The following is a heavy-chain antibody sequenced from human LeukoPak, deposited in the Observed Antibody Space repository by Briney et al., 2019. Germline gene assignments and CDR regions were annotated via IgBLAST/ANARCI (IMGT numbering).Heavy chain of an antibody. CDR2: ISAASNYI. CDR1: GFTFSSYG. J-gene: IGHJ4*02. Sequence: GGSLRLSCAASGFTFSSYGINWVRQAPGKGLEWVSSISAASNYIYYADSVRGRFTISRDNAKKSLYLQMENLRAEDTAIYYCAKDSVYYDSSGHYIGGWDYWGQGTLVTVSS. CDR3: AKDSVYYDSSGHYIGGWDY. V-gene: IGHV3-21*01. D-gene: IGHD3-22*01.